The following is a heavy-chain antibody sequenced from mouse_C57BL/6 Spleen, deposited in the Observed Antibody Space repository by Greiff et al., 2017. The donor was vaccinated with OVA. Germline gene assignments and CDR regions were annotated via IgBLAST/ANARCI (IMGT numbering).Heavy chain of an antibody. D-gene: IGHD2-2*01. CDR3: ANLVTEYGYDVAWFAY. CDR2: IYPGDGDT. CDR1: GYAFSSYW. Sequence: QVQLQQSGADLVKPGASVKISCKASGYAFSSYWMNWVKQRPGKGLEWIGQIYPGDGDTNYNGKFKGKATLTADKSSSTAYMQLSSLTSEDSAVYFCANLVTEYGYDVAWFAYWGQGTLVTVSA. J-gene: IGHJ3*01. V-gene: IGHV1-80*01.